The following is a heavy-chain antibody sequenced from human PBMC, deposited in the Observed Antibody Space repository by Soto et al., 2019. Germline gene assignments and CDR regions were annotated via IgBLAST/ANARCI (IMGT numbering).Heavy chain of an antibody. D-gene: IGHD1-1*01. V-gene: IGHV1-18*01. J-gene: IGHJ4*02. CDR3: ARDRDWNLDY. CDR1: GYTFSSYG. CDR2: IYIDDT. Sequence: QVQLVQSGAEVKKPGASVKVSCKASGYTFSSYGFSWMRQAPGQGLEWMGWIYIDDTKYAQNFQGRVTMTTDTSTRTVYMELRSLRSDDTAVYYCARDRDWNLDYWGQGTLVTVSS.